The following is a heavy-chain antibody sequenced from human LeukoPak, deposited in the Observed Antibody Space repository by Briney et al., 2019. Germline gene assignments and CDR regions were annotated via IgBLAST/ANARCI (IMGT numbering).Heavy chain of an antibody. D-gene: IGHD3-10*01. Sequence: PVWSLGGYCAASGFTFGSYRMNWVRQALGKGLEWVSSISSSSSYIYYADSVKGRFTISRDNAKNSLYLQMNSLRAEDTAVYYCARDHTGFGIDAFDIWGQGTMVTVSS. CDR3: ARDHTGFGIDAFDI. CDR2: ISSSSSYI. CDR1: GFTFGSYR. V-gene: IGHV3-21*01. J-gene: IGHJ3*02.